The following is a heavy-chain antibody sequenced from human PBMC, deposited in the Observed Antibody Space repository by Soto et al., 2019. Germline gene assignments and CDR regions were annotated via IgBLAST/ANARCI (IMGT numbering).Heavy chain of an antibody. V-gene: IGHV3-7*01. Sequence: GGSLILSCAASGFSFSSYWMSWVRQASGKGLEWVANIKQDGSEKYYVDSVKGRFTLSRDNAKNSLQLQMSSLRDEDTAIYFCARVAYGNGWIFDYWGQGTLVTVSS. CDR1: GFSFSSYW. J-gene: IGHJ4*01. D-gene: IGHD6-19*01. CDR2: IKQDGSEK. CDR3: ARVAYGNGWIFDY.